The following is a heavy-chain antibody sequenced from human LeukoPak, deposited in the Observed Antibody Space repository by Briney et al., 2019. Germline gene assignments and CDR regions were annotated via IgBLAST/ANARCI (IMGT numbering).Heavy chain of an antibody. CDR1: GFTFSSYA. CDR3: AKVPPVTYGEPPDY. J-gene: IGHJ4*02. CDR2: ISGSGGST. Sequence: GGSLRLSCAASGFTFSSYAMSWVRQAPVKGLEWVSAISGSGGSTYYADSVKGRFTISRDNSKNTLYLQMNSLRAEDTAVYYCAKVPPVTYGEPPDYWGQGTLDTVSS. D-gene: IGHD4-17*01. V-gene: IGHV3-23*01.